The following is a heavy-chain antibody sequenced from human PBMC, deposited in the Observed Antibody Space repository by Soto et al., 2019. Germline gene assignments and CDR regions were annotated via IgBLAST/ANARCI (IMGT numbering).Heavy chain of an antibody. J-gene: IGHJ5*02. CDR1: GFTFSSYA. CDR3: AKGISVVRVNWFDP. D-gene: IGHD3-10*01. V-gene: IGHV3-23*01. Sequence: LRLSCAASGFTFSSYAMSWVRQAPGKGLEWVSAISGSGDSTYYADSVKGRFTISRDNSKNTLYLQMNSLRAEDTAVYYCAKGISVVRVNWFDPWGQGTLVTVSS. CDR2: ISGSGDST.